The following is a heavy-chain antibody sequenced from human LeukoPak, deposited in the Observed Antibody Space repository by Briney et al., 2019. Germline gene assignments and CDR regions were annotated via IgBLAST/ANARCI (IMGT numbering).Heavy chain of an antibody. CDR2: IKTDGSEK. Sequence: GGSLRLSCAASGFTFGSYWMRSFRQIPGKGLEWLGNIKTDGSEKYYLDSVRGRFTISRDNAKNSLFLQMNSLRGEHTAVYYCVRDYVGGTNDLDYWGQGTLVTVTS. CDR1: GFTFGSYW. CDR3: VRDYVGGTNDLDY. J-gene: IGHJ4*02. D-gene: IGHD3-10*02. V-gene: IGHV3-7*01.